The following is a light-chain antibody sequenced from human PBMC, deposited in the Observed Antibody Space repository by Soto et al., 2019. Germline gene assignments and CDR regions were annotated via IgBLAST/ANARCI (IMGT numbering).Light chain of an antibody. CDR2: AAS. CDR1: QDIRND. CDR3: LQNYNYPQT. Sequence: AIQMTQSPSSLSASVGDRVNITCRASQDIRNDLGWYQQKPGKAPNLLIFAASRLQVGVPSRFSGSGSGTDFTLTISSLQPEDFATYFCLQNYNYPQTFGPGTKVDI. V-gene: IGKV1-6*01. J-gene: IGKJ3*01.